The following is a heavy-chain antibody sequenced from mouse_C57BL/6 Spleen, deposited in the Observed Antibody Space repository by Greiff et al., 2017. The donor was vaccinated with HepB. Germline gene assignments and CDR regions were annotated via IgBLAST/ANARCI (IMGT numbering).Heavy chain of an antibody. Sequence: EVKLVESGGDLVKPGGSLKLSCAASGFTFSSYGMSWVRQTPDKRLEWIATISSGGSYTHYPDSVKGRITIARDNAKNTLYLQMSSLKSEDTAMYYCARQDGSSPSWFAYWGQGTLVTVSA. V-gene: IGHV5-6*01. J-gene: IGHJ3*01. D-gene: IGHD1-1*01. CDR1: GFTFSSYG. CDR3: ARQDGSSPSWFAY. CDR2: ISSGGSYT.